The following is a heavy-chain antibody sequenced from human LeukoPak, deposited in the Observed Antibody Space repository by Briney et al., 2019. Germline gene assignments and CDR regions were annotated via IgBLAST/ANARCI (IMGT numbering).Heavy chain of an antibody. D-gene: IGHD6-19*01. Sequence: GGSLRLSCAASGFTFSSYWMHWVRQAPGKGLVWVSRINSGGSNTSYADSVKGRFTISRDNAKNTLYLQMNSLRAEDTAVYYCARETIAVAFYYYGMDVWGQGTTVTVS. CDR2: INSGGSNT. CDR1: GFTFSSYW. CDR3: ARETIAVAFYYYGMDV. J-gene: IGHJ6*02. V-gene: IGHV3-74*01.